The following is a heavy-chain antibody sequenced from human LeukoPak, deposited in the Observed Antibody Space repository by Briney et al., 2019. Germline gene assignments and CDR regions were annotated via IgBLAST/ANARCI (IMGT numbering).Heavy chain of an antibody. CDR1: GGTFSSYA. CDR3: ARTPPPFDSSSSAAPDY. V-gene: IGHV1-69*05. D-gene: IGHD6-13*01. CDR2: IIPIFGTA. Sequence: SVKVSCKASGGTFSSYAISWVRQAPGQGLEWMGGIIPIFGTANYAQKFQGRVTITTDESTSTAYMELCSLRSEDTAVYYCARTPPPFDSSSSAAPDYWGQGTLVTVS. J-gene: IGHJ4*02.